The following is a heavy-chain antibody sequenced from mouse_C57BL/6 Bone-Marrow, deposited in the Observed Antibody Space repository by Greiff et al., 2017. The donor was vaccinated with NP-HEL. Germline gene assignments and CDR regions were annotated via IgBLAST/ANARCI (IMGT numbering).Heavy chain of an antibody. Sequence: VQLVESGAELARPGASVKLSCKASGYTFTSYGISWVKQRTGQGLEWIGAIYPRSGNTYYNEKFKGKATLTADKSSSTAYMELRSLTSEDSAVYFCARCTTVSDYWGQGTTLTVSS. CDR1: GYTFTSYG. CDR2: IYPRSGNT. V-gene: IGHV1-81*01. J-gene: IGHJ2*01. CDR3: ARCTTVSDY. D-gene: IGHD1-1*01.